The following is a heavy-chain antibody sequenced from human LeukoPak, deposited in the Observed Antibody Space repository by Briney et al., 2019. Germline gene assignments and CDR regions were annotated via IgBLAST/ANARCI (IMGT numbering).Heavy chain of an antibody. J-gene: IGHJ4*02. V-gene: IGHV4-59*01. CDR3: ARDRGSIAAAGKFDY. D-gene: IGHD6-13*01. Sequence: SETLSLTCTVSGGSISSYYWSWIRQPPWKGLEWIGYIYYSGSTNYNPSLKSRVTISVDTSKNQFSLKLSSVTAADTAVYYCARDRGSIAAAGKFDYWGQGTLVTVSS. CDR2: IYYSGST. CDR1: GGSISSYY.